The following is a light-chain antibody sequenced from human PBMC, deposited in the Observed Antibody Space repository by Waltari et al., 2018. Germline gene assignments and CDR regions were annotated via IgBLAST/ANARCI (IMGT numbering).Light chain of an antibody. V-gene: IGLV6-57*03. J-gene: IGLJ2*01. CDR3: QSYDSSNHVV. Sequence: NFMLTPPHSVSESPGKTVTISCTRSSGSIASKYVQWYQQRPGSAPTTVIYEDNQRPSGVPDRFSGSIDSSSNSASLTISGLKTEDEADYYCQSYDSSNHVVFGGGTKLTVL. CDR2: EDN. CDR1: SGSIASKY.